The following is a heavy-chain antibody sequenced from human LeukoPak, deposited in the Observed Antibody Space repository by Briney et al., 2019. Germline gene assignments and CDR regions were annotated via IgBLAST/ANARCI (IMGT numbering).Heavy chain of an antibody. Sequence: PGGSLRLSCAASGFTFSSYAMSWVRQAPGKGLEWVSAISGSGGSTYYADSVKGRFTISRDNSKNTLYLQMNSLRAEDTAVYYCAKVFRVAGDLVGAIRDNWFDPWGQGTLVTVSS. J-gene: IGHJ5*02. CDR3: AKVFRVAGDLVGAIRDNWFDP. CDR2: ISGSGGST. CDR1: GFTFSSYA. V-gene: IGHV3-23*01. D-gene: IGHD1-26*01.